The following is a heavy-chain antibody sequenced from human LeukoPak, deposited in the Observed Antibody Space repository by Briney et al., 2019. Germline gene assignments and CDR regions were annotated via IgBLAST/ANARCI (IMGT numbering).Heavy chain of an antibody. Sequence: SETLSLTCAVSGGSISSSNWWSWVRQPPGKGLEWIGEIYHSGSTNYNPSLKSRVTISVDKSKNQFSLKLSSVTAADTAVYYCARDDDYGSGSYYHYYYGMDVWGKGTTVTVSS. J-gene: IGHJ6*04. CDR3: ARDDDYGSGSYYHYYYGMDV. V-gene: IGHV4-4*02. D-gene: IGHD3-10*01. CDR1: GGSISSSNW. CDR2: IYHSGST.